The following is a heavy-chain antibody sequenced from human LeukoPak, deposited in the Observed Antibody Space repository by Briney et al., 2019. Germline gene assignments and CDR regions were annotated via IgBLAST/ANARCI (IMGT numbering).Heavy chain of an antibody. Sequence: SETLSLTCTVSGGSISSGGYYWSWIRQHPGKGLEWIGYIYYSGSTYYNPSLKSRVTISVDTSKNQFSLKLSSVTAADTAVYYCALSSYSSTWYSWVYWGQGTLVTVSS. D-gene: IGHD6-13*01. CDR1: GGSISSGGYY. CDR3: ALSSYSSTWYSWVY. J-gene: IGHJ4*02. CDR2: IYYSGST. V-gene: IGHV4-31*03.